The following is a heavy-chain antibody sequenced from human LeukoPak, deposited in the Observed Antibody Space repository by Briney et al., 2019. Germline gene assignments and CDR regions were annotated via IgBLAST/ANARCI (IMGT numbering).Heavy chain of an antibody. Sequence: PSETLSLTCTVSGGSISSGGYYWSWIRQHPGKGLEWIGYIYYSGSTYYNPSLKSRVTISVDTSKNQFSLKLSSVTAADTAVYYCARVHTGYSSFRYWFDPWGQGTLVTVSS. CDR2: IYYSGST. J-gene: IGHJ5*02. V-gene: IGHV4-31*03. CDR1: GGSISSGGYY. D-gene: IGHD6-19*01. CDR3: ARVHTGYSSFRYWFDP.